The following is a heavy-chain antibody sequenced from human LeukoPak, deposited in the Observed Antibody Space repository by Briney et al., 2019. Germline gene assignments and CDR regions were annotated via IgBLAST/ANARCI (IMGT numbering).Heavy chain of an antibody. D-gene: IGHD1-26*01. J-gene: IGHJ4*02. CDR2: IGTAGDT. Sequence: GGSLRLSCAVSGFTLSNFAMHWVRQATGKGLEWVSAIGTAGDTFYPGSVKGRFTISRENAKNSLYLQMNNLRAEDTAAYYCARQMTPHGNFDYWGQGTLVTVSS. V-gene: IGHV3-13*01. CDR3: ARQMTPHGNFDY. CDR1: GFTLSNFA.